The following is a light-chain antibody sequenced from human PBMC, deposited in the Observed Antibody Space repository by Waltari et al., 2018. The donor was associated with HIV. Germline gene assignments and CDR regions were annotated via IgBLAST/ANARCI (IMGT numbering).Light chain of an antibody. V-gene: IGLV2-11*01. CDR1: SSDVGGYKY. CDR2: DVS. Sequence: QSALTQPRPVSGSPGQSVTISCTGTSSDVGGYKYVSWYQQHPGKAPKLIIYDVSKRPSGVPDRFSGSKSGNTASLTISGLQAEDEADYYCCSYAGSYRGVFGGGTKLTVL. J-gene: IGLJ2*01. CDR3: CSYAGSYRGV.